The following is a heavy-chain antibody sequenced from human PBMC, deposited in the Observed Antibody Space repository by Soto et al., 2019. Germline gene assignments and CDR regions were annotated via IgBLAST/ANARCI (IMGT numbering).Heavy chain of an antibody. Sequence: SETLSLTCAVSGGSLSSGGYSWTWIRQPPRKGLEWIGYIYHSGSTYYNPSLKSRVTISVDRSKNQFSLKLSSVTAADTAVYYCARVPDRWGQGTLVTVSS. V-gene: IGHV4-30-2*01. CDR1: GGSLSSGGYS. CDR3: ARVPDR. CDR2: IYHSGST. D-gene: IGHD2-2*01. J-gene: IGHJ5*02.